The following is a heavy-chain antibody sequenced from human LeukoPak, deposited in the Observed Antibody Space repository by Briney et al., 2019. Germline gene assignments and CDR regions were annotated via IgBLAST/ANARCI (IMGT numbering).Heavy chain of an antibody. D-gene: IGHD1-26*01. CDR1: GGSISSYY. J-gene: IGHJ4*02. CDR2: IYYSGST. CDR3: AREIKEWELAFDY. V-gene: IGHV4-59*01. Sequence: SETLSLTCTVSGGSISSYYWSWIRQPPGKGLEWIGYIYYSGSTNYNPSLKSRVTISVDTSKNQFSLKLGSVTAADTAVYYCAREIKEWELAFDYWGQGTLVTVSS.